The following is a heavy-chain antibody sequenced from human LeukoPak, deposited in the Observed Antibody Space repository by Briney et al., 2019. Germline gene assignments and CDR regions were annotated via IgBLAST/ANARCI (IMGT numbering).Heavy chain of an antibody. D-gene: IGHD2-2*02. CDR3: ARTIPPPGGFYFGMDV. J-gene: IGHJ6*02. CDR2: ISASGGST. CDR1: GFTFSSYA. Sequence: GGSLRLSCAASGFTFSSYAMSWVRQAPGRGLEWVATISASGGSTHYADSVKGRFTISRDNAKSSLYLQMNSLRAEDTAVYYCARTIPPPGGFYFGMDVWGQGTTVTVS. V-gene: IGHV3-23*01.